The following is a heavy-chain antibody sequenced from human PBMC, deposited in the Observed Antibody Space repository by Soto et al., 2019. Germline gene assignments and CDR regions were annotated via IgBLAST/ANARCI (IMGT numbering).Heavy chain of an antibody. J-gene: IGHJ4*02. CDR2: IWYDGSNK. CDR3: ARDGYSSGGSCYSVPVFDY. V-gene: IGHV3-33*01. D-gene: IGHD2-15*01. CDR1: GFTFSSYG. Sequence: QVQLVESGGGVVQPGRSLRLSCAASGFTFSSYGMHWVRQAPGKGLEWVAVIWYDGSNKYYADSVKGRFTISRDNSKNTLCLQMNSLRAEDTAMYYCARDGYSSGGSCYSVPVFDYRGQGTLVTVSS.